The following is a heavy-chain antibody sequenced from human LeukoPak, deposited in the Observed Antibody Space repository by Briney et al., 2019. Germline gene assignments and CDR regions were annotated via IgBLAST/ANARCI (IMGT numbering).Heavy chain of an antibody. CDR2: IIHIFGPA. CDR3: ARDHPTGDYDSSGYYYVGAFDI. D-gene: IGHD3-22*01. J-gene: IGHJ3*02. Sequence: SVTVSCKASGGTFSSYSIRWVRQAPAQGLEGMGGIIHIFGPAHYAQKFKGRVTINLDESTNEVYVAPHDLSSEETDVYSCARDHPTGDYDSSGYYYVGAFDIWGQGTMVTVSS. V-gene: IGHV1-69*01. CDR1: GGTFSSYS.